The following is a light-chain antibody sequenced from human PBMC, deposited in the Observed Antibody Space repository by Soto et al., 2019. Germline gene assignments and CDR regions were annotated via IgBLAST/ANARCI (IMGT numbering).Light chain of an antibody. CDR3: QHYNIYSEA. J-gene: IGKJ1*01. CDR2: KAS. CDR1: QAIGSW. V-gene: IGKV1-5*03. Sequence: DIQMTKSPSTLSGSVGDRVTMTCRASQAIGSWLAWYQQKPGKAPKLLIYKASTLKSGVPSRFSGSGSGTEFTLTISSLQPDDFATYYCQHYNIYSEAFGQGTKVDIK.